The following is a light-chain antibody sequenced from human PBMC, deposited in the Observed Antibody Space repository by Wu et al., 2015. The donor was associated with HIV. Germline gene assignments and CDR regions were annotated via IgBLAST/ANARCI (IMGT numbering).Light chain of an antibody. CDR1: QNVRTY. Sequence: EIVLTQSPVTLSLSPGEGATLSCRTSQNVRTYLGWYQLKPGQPPRLLIYDASNRATGIPARFSGSGSGRDFTFTISSVEPEDSAVYYCQQRSTWPPYTFGQGTRLEIK. J-gene: IGKJ2*01. CDR3: QQRSTWPPYT. CDR2: DAS. V-gene: IGKV3-11*02.